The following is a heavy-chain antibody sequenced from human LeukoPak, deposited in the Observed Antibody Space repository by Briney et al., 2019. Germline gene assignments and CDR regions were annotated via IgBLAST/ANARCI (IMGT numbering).Heavy chain of an antibody. CDR2: IYYIGSP. CDR3: ARSNGWYYFDY. CDR1: GGSISRYY. V-gene: IGHV4-59*01. D-gene: IGHD6-19*01. Sequence: PSETLSLTCTVSGGSISRYYWSWIRQPPGKGLEWIGYIYYIGSPNYNPSLKSRVTISADTSKSQFSLKLSSVTAADTAMYYCARSNGWYYFDYWGQGTLVTVSS. J-gene: IGHJ4*02.